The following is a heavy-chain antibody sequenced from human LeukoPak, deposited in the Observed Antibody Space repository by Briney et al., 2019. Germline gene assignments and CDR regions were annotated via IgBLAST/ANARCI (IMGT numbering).Heavy chain of an antibody. J-gene: IGHJ4*02. Sequence: SETLSLTCAVYGGSFSGYYWSWIRQPAGKGLEWIGRIYTSGSTNYNPSLKSRVTMSVDTSKNQFSLKLSSVTAADTAVYYCARHPFSTPFDYWGQGTLVTVSS. D-gene: IGHD2/OR15-2a*01. CDR3: ARHPFSTPFDY. CDR1: GGSFSGYY. V-gene: IGHV4-59*10. CDR2: IYTSGST.